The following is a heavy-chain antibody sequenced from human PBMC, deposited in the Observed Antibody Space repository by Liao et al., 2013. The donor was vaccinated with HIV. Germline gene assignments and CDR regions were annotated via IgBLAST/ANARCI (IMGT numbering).Heavy chain of an antibody. D-gene: IGHD3-10*01. V-gene: IGHV4-61*01. Sequence: QVQLQESGPGLVKPSQTLSLTCTVSGGSISSGSYYWSWIRQPPGKGLEWIGEINQSGDSNYNPSLKSRLSISIDTSENKFSLNLRSVTVADTAVYFCAAIPRGVLITTFESWGQGTLVTVSS. CDR2: INQSGDS. CDR3: AAIPRGVLITTFES. CDR1: GGSISSGSYY. J-gene: IGHJ4*02.